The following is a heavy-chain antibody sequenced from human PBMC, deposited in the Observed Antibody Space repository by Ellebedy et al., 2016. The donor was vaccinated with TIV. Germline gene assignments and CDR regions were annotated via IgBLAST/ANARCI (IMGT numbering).Heavy chain of an antibody. D-gene: IGHD3-10*01. J-gene: IGHJ4*02. Sequence: GESLKISCAASGFTFSSFWISWVRQAPGKGLEWVATIKEDGSDKYYLDSVKGRFTISRDNTKNSLYLQMNSLRVEDTAVYSCARGCSSGSYFAWGQGTLVTVSS. CDR3: ARGCSSGSYFA. CDR1: GFTFSSFW. V-gene: IGHV3-7*01. CDR2: IKEDGSDK.